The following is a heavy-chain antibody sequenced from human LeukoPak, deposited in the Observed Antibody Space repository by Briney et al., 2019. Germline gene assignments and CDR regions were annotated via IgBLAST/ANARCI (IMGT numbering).Heavy chain of an antibody. CDR1: GGSISSRSYY. V-gene: IGHV4-39*07. D-gene: IGHD3-10*01. CDR2: IYYSGST. Sequence: SETLSLTCTVSGGSISSRSYYWGWIRQPPGKGLEWIGIIYYSGSTYCNPSLKSRVTISVNTSKNQFSLKLSSVTAADTAVYYCARGRGEGRGISMVRGVRAPSYNWFDPWGHGTLVTVSS. J-gene: IGHJ5*02. CDR3: ARGRGEGRGISMVRGVRAPSYNWFDP.